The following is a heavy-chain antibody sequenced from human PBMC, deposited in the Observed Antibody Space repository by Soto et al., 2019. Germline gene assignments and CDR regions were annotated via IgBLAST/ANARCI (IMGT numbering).Heavy chain of an antibody. CDR2: IYPDDSEI. J-gene: IGHJ6*02. Sequence: GESLKISCKGSGYSFTTYWINWVRQMPGKGLEWMGIIYPDDSEIRYSPAFQGQVTISVDRSISTAYLQWSSLKASDSAVYYCARRRGMDVWGQGTTVTVSS. V-gene: IGHV5-51*01. CDR1: GYSFTTYW. CDR3: ARRRGMDV.